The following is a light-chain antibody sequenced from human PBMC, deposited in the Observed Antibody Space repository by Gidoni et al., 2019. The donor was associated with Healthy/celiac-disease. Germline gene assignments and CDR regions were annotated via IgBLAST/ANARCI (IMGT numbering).Light chain of an antibody. Sequence: DIQMTQSPSTLSASVGDRVTITCRASQSISSWLARYQQKPGKAPKLLIYKASSLESGVPSRFSGSGSGTEFTLTISSLQPDDFATYYCQQYNSYSPRGYSFGQXTKLEIK. J-gene: IGKJ2*03. CDR2: KAS. CDR1: QSISSW. CDR3: QQYNSYSPRGYS. V-gene: IGKV1-5*03.